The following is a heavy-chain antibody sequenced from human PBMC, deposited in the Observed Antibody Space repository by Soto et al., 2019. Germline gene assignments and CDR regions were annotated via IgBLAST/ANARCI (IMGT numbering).Heavy chain of an antibody. CDR1: GGSISSYY. CDR3: ARLPNIGPNPPFDH. CDR2: IYYSGST. J-gene: IGHJ4*02. V-gene: IGHV4-59*08. Sequence: PSETLSLTCTVSGGSISSYYWSWIRQPPGKGLEWIGYIYYSGSTNYNPSLKSRVTISVDTSKNQFSLKLSSVTAADTAVYYCARLPNIGPNPPFDHWGQGILVTVSS. D-gene: IGHD2-15*01.